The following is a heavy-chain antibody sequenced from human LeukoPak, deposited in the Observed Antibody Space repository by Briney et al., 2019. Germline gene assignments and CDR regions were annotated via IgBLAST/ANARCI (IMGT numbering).Heavy chain of an antibody. Sequence: PGGSLRLSCAASLFTFSSYVMNWVRQAPGRGLEWVSYICSSGSSIYYADTVRGRFTISRDKAQNSLYMQMNSVRAEETRLYYSAKDRGYSGYGGYFDYWGQGTLVTVSS. CDR1: LFTFSSYV. CDR2: ICSSGSSI. J-gene: IGHJ4*02. V-gene: IGHV3-48*03. D-gene: IGHD5-12*01. CDR3: AKDRGYSGYGGYFDY.